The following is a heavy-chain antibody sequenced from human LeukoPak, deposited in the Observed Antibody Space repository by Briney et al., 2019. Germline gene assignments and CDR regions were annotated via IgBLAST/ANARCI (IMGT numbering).Heavy chain of an antibody. CDR1: GGSISSGGYY. D-gene: IGHD3-9*01. J-gene: IGHJ4*02. Sequence: PSQTPSLTCTVSGGSISSGGYYWSWIRQHPGKGLEWIGYIYYSGSTYYNPSLKSRVTISVDTSKNQFSLKLSSVTAADTAVYYCARGYYDILTGYYDPGFLFDYWGQGTLVTVSS. CDR2: IYYSGST. CDR3: ARGYYDILTGYYDPGFLFDY. V-gene: IGHV4-31*03.